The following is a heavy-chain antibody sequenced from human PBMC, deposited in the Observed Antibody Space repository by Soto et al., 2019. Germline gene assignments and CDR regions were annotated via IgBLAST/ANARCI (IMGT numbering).Heavy chain of an antibody. D-gene: IGHD3-22*01. CDR3: ATASWRYYDSSGYNY. V-gene: IGHV1-24*01. Sequence: ASVKVSCKVSGYTLTELSMHWVRQAPGKGLEWMGGFDPEDGETIYAQKFQGRVTMTEDTSTDTAYMELSSLRSEDTAVYYSATASWRYYDSSGYNYWGQGTLVTVSS. CDR2: FDPEDGET. J-gene: IGHJ4*02. CDR1: GYTLTELS.